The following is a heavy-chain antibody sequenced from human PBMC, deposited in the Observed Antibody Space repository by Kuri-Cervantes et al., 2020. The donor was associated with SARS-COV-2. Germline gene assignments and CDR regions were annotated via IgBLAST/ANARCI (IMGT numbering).Heavy chain of an antibody. CDR2: VSYGGNNK. D-gene: IGHD6-6*01. CDR3: ARDKTHSSSARPWAETAYYGMDV. Sequence: GESLKISCVASGFRFSQYAMHWVRQAPGKGLEWVAVVSYGGNNKYYADSVKGRFTISRDNSKNTLYLQMNSLRAEDTAVYYCARDKTHSSSARPWAETAYYGMDVWGQGTTVTVSS. J-gene: IGHJ6*02. V-gene: IGHV3-30-3*01. CDR1: GFRFSQYA.